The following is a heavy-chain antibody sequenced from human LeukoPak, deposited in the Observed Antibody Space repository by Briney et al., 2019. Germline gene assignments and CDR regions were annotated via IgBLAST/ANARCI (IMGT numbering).Heavy chain of an antibody. CDR2: LYPGDSDT. Sequence: GESLKISCNGSGYSITSNWFICVRQMPGKSVEEMGILYPGDSDTKYGPSLQGQVTISTDKSINTAYLQWNSLTASDTAIYHCARHYYDSSGSGYYYYMDVRGKGTTVTVPS. V-gene: IGHV5-51*01. CDR3: ARHYYDSSGSGYYYYMDV. CDR1: GYSITSNW. D-gene: IGHD3-22*01. J-gene: IGHJ6*03.